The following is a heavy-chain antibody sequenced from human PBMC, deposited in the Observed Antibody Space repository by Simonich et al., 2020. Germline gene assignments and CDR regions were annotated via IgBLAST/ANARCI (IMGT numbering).Heavy chain of an antibody. V-gene: IGHV3-21*01. D-gene: IGHD1-26*01. CDR1: GFTFSSYS. CDR2: ISSMSSYI. J-gene: IGHJ3*02. CDR3: ARGIMGASGAFDI. Sequence: EVQLVESGGGLVKPGGSLRLSCAASGFTFSSYSMNWVRQAPGKELEWGSSISSMSSYIYNADSVKGRFTISRDNAKNSLYLQMNSLRAEDTAVYYCARGIMGASGAFDIWGQGTMVTVSS.